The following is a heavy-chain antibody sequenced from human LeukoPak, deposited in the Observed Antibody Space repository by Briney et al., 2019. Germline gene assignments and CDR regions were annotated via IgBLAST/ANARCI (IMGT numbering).Heavy chain of an antibody. CDR2: INHSGST. Sequence: SETLSLTCAVYGGSFSGYYWSWIRQPPGKGLEWIGEINHSGSTNYNPSLKSRVTISVDTSKNQFSLKLSSVTAADTAVYYCARGRYPHSWGQGTLVTVSP. V-gene: IGHV4-34*01. CDR3: ARGRYPHS. D-gene: IGHD1-26*01. J-gene: IGHJ4*02. CDR1: GGSFSGYY.